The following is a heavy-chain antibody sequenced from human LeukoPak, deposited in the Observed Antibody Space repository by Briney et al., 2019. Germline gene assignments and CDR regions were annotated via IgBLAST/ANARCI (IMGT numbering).Heavy chain of an antibody. J-gene: IGHJ4*02. CDR2: ISYDGSNK. CDR1: GFTFSSYA. Sequence: GGSLRLSCAASGFTFSSYAMHWVCQAPGKGLEWVAVISYDGSNKYYADSVKGRFTISRDNSKNTLYLQMNSLRAEDTAVYYCARGLTELSGTYYFDYWGQGTLVTVSS. CDR3: ARGLTELSGTYYFDY. D-gene: IGHD3-10*01. V-gene: IGHV3-30-3*01.